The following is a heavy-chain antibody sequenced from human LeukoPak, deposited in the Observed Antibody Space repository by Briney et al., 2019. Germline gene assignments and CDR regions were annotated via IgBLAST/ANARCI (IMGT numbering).Heavy chain of an antibody. D-gene: IGHD3-10*01. CDR3: ARWAGSGSYYKGSYFDY. Sequence: SETLSLTCTVSGGSISSYYWSWIRQPAGKGLEWIGRIYTSGSTNYNPSLKSRVTMSVDTSKNQFSLNLRSVTAADTAVYYCARWAGSGSYYKGSYFDYWGQGTLVTVSS. CDR1: GGSISSYY. CDR2: IYTSGST. J-gene: IGHJ4*02. V-gene: IGHV4-4*07.